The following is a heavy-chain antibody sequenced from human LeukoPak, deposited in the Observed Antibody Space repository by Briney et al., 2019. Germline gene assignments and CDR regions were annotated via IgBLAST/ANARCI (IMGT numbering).Heavy chain of an antibody. CDR1: GGTFSSYA. CDR3: ARPLPGGGFGELND. CDR2: IIPIFGTA. J-gene: IGHJ4*02. V-gene: IGHV1-69*06. D-gene: IGHD3-10*01. Sequence: SVKVSCKASGGTFSSYAISWVRQAPGQGLEWMGGIIPIFGTANYAQKFQGRVTITADKSTSTAYMELSSLRSEDTAVYYCARPLPGGGFGELNDWGQGTLVTVSP.